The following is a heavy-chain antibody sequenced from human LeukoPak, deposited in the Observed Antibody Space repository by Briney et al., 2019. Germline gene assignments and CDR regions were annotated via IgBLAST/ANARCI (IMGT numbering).Heavy chain of an antibody. V-gene: IGHV3-21*01. CDR2: IGSSGSYI. CDR3: ARATYYYGSGSFGPFDY. J-gene: IGHJ4*02. CDR1: GFTFSSYS. Sequence: GGSLGLSCTASGFTFSSYSMNWVRQAPGKGLEWFSSIGSSGSYIYYADSVKGRFTISRDNAKNSLYLQMNSLRAEDTAVYYCARATYYYGSGSFGPFDYWGRGTLVTVSS. D-gene: IGHD3-10*01.